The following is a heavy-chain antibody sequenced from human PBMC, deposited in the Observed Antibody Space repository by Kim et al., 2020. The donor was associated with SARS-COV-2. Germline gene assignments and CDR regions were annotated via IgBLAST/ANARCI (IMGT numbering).Heavy chain of an antibody. CDR3: ARHYDGDYVFDY. Sequence: NYNPPIKSRVTISVDRSKNQFSLRLRSVTDADTAVYFCARHYDGDYVFDYWGQGTLVTVSS. D-gene: IGHD4-17*01. J-gene: IGHJ4*02. V-gene: IGHV4-59*08.